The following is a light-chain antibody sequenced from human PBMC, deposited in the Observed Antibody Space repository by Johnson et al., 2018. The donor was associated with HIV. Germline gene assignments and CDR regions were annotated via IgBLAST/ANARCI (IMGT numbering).Light chain of an antibody. CDR2: EKN. CDR3: GTWDSSLSAHYV. CDR1: SSNVGNNY. J-gene: IGLJ1*01. V-gene: IGLV1-51*02. Sequence: VLTQPPSVSAAPGQKVTISCSGTSSNVGNNYVSWYQQFPGTAPKLLIYEKNKLPSGIPDRFSASKSGTSATLAITGLQTGDEADYYCGTWDSSLSAHYVFGTGTKVTVL.